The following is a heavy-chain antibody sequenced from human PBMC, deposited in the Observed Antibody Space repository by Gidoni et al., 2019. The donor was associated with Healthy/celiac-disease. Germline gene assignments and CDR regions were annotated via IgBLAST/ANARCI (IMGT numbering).Heavy chain of an antibody. CDR1: GFNFSSYG. Sequence: QVQLVESGGGVVQPGRSLRLSCAASGFNFSSYGMHWVRQAPGKGLEWVAVIWYDGSNKYYADSVKGRFTISRDNSKNTLYLQMNSLRAEDTAVYYCARDSYDYVWGSYRPLDYWGQGTLVTVSS. CDR2: IWYDGSNK. D-gene: IGHD3-16*02. CDR3: ARDSYDYVWGSYRPLDY. V-gene: IGHV3-33*01. J-gene: IGHJ4*02.